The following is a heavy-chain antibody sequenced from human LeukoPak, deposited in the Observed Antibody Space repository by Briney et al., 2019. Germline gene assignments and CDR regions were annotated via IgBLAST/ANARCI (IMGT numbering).Heavy chain of an antibody. CDR3: ARDWVGVLADYWGHNWFDP. CDR2: IIPIFGIA. V-gene: IGHV1-69*04. Sequence: ASVKVSCKASGGTFSSYAFSWVRQAPGQGLEWMGRIIPIFGIANYAQKFQGRVTITADKSTSTAYMELSSLRSEDTAVYYCARDWVGVLADYWGHNWFDPWGQGTLVTVSS. D-gene: IGHD7-27*01. CDR1: GGTFSSYA. J-gene: IGHJ5*02.